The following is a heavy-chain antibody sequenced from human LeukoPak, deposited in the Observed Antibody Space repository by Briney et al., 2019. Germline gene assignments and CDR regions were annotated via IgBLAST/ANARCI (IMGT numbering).Heavy chain of an antibody. Sequence: SETLSLTCAVSGYSISSGYYWGWIRQPPGKGLEWIGSIYHSGSTYYNPSLKSRVTISVDTSKDQFSLKPSSVTAADTAVYYCARLGLTIFGVVTIFDYWGQGTLVTVSS. J-gene: IGHJ4*02. CDR1: GYSISSGYY. CDR2: IYHSGST. CDR3: ARLGLTIFGVVTIFDY. D-gene: IGHD3-3*01. V-gene: IGHV4-38-2*01.